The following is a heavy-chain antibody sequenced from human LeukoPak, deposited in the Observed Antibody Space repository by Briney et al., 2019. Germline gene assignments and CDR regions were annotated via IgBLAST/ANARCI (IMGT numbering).Heavy chain of an antibody. CDR3: ARDVGYSYGYPYYFDY. Sequence: SETLSLTCTVSGDSVSSTGYYWGWIRQPPGKGLEWIGYIYYSGSTYYNPSLKSRVTISVDTSKNQLSLKLSSVTAADTAVYYCARDVGYSYGYPYYFDYWGQGTLVTVSS. J-gene: IGHJ4*02. D-gene: IGHD5-18*01. V-gene: IGHV4-31*03. CDR1: GDSVSSTGYY. CDR2: IYYSGST.